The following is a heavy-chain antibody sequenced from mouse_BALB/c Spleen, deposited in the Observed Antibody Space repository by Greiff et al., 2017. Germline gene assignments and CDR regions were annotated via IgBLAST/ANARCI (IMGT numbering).Heavy chain of an antibody. CDR3: ATGTGYFDY. CDR1: GYTFSSYW. Sequence: VQLQQSGAELMKPGASVKISCKATGYTFSSYWIGWVKQRPGHGLEWIGEILPGSGSTNYNEKFKGKATFTADTSSNTAYVQLSSLTSEASAVYFCATGTGYFDYWGQGTTLTVSS. J-gene: IGHJ2*01. D-gene: IGHD4-1*01. CDR2: ILPGSGST. V-gene: IGHV1-9*01.